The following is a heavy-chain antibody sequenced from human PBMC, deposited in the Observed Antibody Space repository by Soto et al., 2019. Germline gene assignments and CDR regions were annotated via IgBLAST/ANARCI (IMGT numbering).Heavy chain of an antibody. V-gene: IGHV3-30*18. CDR1: GFTFSSYG. CDR2: ISYDGSNK. D-gene: IGHD2-21*01. J-gene: IGHJ6*02. Sequence: QVQLVESGGGVVQPGRSLRLSCAASGFTFSSYGMHWVRQAPGKGLEWVAVISYDGSNKYYADSVKGRFTIYRDNSKNKLYLKMNSLRAEVTPVYHCAKDLVGSDMSVWGQGTKVTVSS. CDR3: AKDLVGSDMSV.